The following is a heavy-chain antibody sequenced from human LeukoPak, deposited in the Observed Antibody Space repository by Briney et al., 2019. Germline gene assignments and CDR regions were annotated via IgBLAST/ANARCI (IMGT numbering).Heavy chain of an antibody. D-gene: IGHD4-17*01. J-gene: IGHJ5*01. CDR2: RNPNTGNT. V-gene: IGHV1-8*01. CDR1: GYTFSDHD. Sequence: GASVKVSCKASGYTFSDHDVNWVRQAPGQGLEWMGWRNPNTGNTGYAQNLQGRVTMTRTNSITTAYMELSSLTSDDTAVYYCARGGGGEYLDWFDFWGQGTLVIVSS. CDR3: ARGGGGEYLDWFDF.